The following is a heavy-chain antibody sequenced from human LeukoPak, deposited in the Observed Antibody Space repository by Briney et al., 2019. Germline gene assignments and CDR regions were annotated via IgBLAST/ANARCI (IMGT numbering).Heavy chain of an antibody. J-gene: IGHJ4*02. Sequence: GGSLRLSCTASGFTFSSYAMSWVRQPPGKGPEWVSAISGNRGSTYYADSVKGRFTISRDNSKNTLYLQMNSLRAEDTAVYYCAKDPLGVVAPAAIPYWGQGTLVTVSS. D-gene: IGHD2-2*01. CDR3: AKDPLGVVAPAAIPY. CDR1: GFTFSSYA. V-gene: IGHV3-23*01. CDR2: ISGNRGST.